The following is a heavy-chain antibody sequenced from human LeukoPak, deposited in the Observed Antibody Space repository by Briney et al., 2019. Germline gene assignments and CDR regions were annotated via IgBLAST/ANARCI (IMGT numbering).Heavy chain of an antibody. V-gene: IGHV3-48*03. CDR3: ASSYFYDTSGYSDAFDI. D-gene: IGHD3-22*01. J-gene: IGHJ3*02. Sequence: GGSLRLSCAAPGFTFSSYEMNWVRQAPGKGLEWVSYSSPSGSTIYYADSLKGRFTISRDNAKNSLYLQMNSLRVEDTAVYYCASSYFYDTSGYSDAFDIWGQGTMVTVSS. CDR2: SSPSGSTI. CDR1: GFTFSSYE.